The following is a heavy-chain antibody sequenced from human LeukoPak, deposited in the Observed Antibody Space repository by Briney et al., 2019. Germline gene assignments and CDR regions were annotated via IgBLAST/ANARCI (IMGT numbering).Heavy chain of an antibody. CDR1: GFIFTTYT. CDR2: VPHSSTYI. V-gene: IGHV3-21*01. Sequence: GGSLRLSCAASGFIFTTYTMNWVRQAPGKGLEWVSSVPHSSTYIFYAGSVKGRFTISRDNAKNSVYLQMNSLRAEDTAVYYCARGNDILTAWGQGTLVTVSS. CDR3: ARGNDILTA. D-gene: IGHD3-9*01. J-gene: IGHJ4*02.